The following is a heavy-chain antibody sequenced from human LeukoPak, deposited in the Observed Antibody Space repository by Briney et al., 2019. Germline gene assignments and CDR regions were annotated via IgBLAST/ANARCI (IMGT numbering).Heavy chain of an antibody. CDR1: GFTFSSYS. J-gene: IGHJ4*02. D-gene: IGHD3-22*01. V-gene: IGHV3-21*01. Sequence: GGSLRLSCAASGFTFSSYSMNWVRQAPGKGLEWVSSISSSSSYIYYADSVKGRFTISRDNSKNTLYLQMNSLRAEDTAVYYCASTYYYDSSGYYFDYWGQGTLVTVSS. CDR3: ASTYYYDSSGYYFDY. CDR2: ISSSSSYI.